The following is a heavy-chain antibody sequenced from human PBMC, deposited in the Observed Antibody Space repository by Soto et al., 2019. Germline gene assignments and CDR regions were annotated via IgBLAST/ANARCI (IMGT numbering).Heavy chain of an antibody. Sequence: GGSLRLSCAASGFTFSSYAMSWVRQAPGKGLEWVSAISGSGGSTYYADSVKGRFTISRDNSKNTLYLQMNSLRAEDTAVYYCAKAEKYQLHYYYYYYMDVWGKGTTVTVSS. V-gene: IGHV3-23*01. CDR1: GFTFSSYA. J-gene: IGHJ6*03. D-gene: IGHD2-2*01. CDR3: AKAEKYQLHYYYYYYMDV. CDR2: ISGSGGST.